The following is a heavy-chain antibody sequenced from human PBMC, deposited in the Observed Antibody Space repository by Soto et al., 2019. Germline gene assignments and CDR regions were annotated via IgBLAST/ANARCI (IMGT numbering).Heavy chain of an antibody. CDR3: AKDRLNDYYGYYFYMDA. D-gene: IGHD3-10*01. CDR1: GFTFSSYA. CDR2: ISGSGGST. J-gene: IGHJ6*03. V-gene: IGHV3-23*01. Sequence: GGSLRLSCAASGFTFSSYAMSWVRQAPGKGLEWVSAISGSGGSTYYADSVKGRFTISRDNSKNTLYLQMNSLRAEDTAVYYCAKDRLNDYYGYYFYMDAWGKGTTVPVS.